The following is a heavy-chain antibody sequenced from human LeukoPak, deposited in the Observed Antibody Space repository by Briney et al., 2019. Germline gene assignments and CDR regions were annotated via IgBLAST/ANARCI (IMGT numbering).Heavy chain of an antibody. J-gene: IGHJ4*02. CDR1: NYPFTRYG. CDR3: ARSGRGTYYYFDL. Sequence: ASVKVSCKASNYPFTRYGISWVRQAPGQGLEWMGWISGSNGNTNYAQKFQGRVSMTADASTGTAYLELRSLRSDDTAVYYCARSGRGTYYYFDLWGQGTLVTVSS. V-gene: IGHV1-18*01. CDR2: ISGSNGNT. D-gene: IGHD1-26*01.